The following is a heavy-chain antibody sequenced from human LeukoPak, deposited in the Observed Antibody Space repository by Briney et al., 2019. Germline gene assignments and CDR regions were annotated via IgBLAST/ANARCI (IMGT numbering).Heavy chain of an antibody. Sequence: WVRQAPGKGLEWIGSIYYSGSTYYNPSLKSRVTISVDTSKNQFSLKLSSVTAADTAVYYCARQYYSSGWYHYYYYMDVWGKGTTVTVSS. CDR3: ARQYYSSGWYHYYYYMDV. D-gene: IGHD6-19*01. V-gene: IGHV4-39*07. J-gene: IGHJ6*03. CDR2: IYYSGST.